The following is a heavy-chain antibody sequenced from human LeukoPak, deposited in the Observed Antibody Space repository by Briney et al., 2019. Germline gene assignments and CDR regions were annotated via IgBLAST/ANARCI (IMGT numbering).Heavy chain of an antibody. CDR2: IYYSGST. Sequence: SETLSLTCTVSGGSISSYYWSWIRQPPGKGLEWIGYIYYSGSTNYNPSLKSRVTISVDTSKNQFSLKLSSVTAADTAVYYCARARYDYVWGSRKYYFDYWGQGTLVTVSS. V-gene: IGHV4-59*01. CDR1: GGSISSYY. J-gene: IGHJ4*02. CDR3: ARARYDYVWGSRKYYFDY. D-gene: IGHD3-16*01.